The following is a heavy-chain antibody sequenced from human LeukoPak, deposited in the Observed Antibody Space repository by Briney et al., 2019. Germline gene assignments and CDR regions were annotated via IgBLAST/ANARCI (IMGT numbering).Heavy chain of an antibody. D-gene: IGHD1-7*01. J-gene: IGHJ3*02. V-gene: IGHV3-33*01. Sequence: GRSLRLSCAASGFTFSSYGMHWVRQAPGKGLEWVAVIWYDGSNKYYADSVKGRFTISRDNSKNTLYVQMNSLRAEDTAVYYCARDYDNWNYVPNDAFDIWGQGTMVTVSS. CDR1: GFTFSSYG. CDR3: ARDYDNWNYVPNDAFDI. CDR2: IWYDGSNK.